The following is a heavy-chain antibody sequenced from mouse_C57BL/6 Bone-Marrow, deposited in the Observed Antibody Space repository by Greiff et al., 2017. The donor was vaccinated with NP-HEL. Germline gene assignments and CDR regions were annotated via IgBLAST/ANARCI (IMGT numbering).Heavy chain of an antibody. D-gene: IGHD2-1*01. J-gene: IGHJ3*01. Sequence: VQLQQSGPELVKPGASVKIPCKASGYTFTDYNMDWVKQSHGKSLEWIGDINPNNGGTIYNQKFKGKATLTVDKSSSTAYMELRSLTSEDTAVYYCAADLLWQGGFAYWGQGTLVTVSA. CDR2: INPNNGGT. V-gene: IGHV1-18*01. CDR3: AADLLWQGGFAY. CDR1: GYTFTDYN.